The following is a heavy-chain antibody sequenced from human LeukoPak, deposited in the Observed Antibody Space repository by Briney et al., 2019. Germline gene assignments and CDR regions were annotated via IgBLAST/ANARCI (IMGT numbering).Heavy chain of an antibody. CDR1: GGSISSGSYY. Sequence: PSETLSLTCTVSGGSISSGSYYWSWIRQPAGKGLEWIGRIYISGSTNYNPSLKSRVTISVDTSKNQFSLKLSSVTAADTAVYYCASSELLWFGELWHWGQGTLVTVSS. V-gene: IGHV4-61*02. J-gene: IGHJ4*02. CDR3: ASSELLWFGELWH. D-gene: IGHD3-10*01. CDR2: IYISGST.